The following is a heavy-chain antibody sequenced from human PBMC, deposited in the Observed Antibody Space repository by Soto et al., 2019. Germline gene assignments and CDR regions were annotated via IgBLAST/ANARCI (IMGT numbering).Heavy chain of an antibody. CDR3: ARGMAMVTFLAPYYYYGMDV. D-gene: IGHD5-18*01. CDR2: ISYDGSNK. CDR1: GFTFSSYA. V-gene: IGHV3-30-3*01. Sequence: GGSLRLSCAASGFTFSSYAMHWVRQAPGKGLEWVAVISYDGSNKYYADSVKGRFTISRDNSKNTLYLQMNSLRAEDTAVYYCARGMAMVTFLAPYYYYGMDVWGQGTTVTVSS. J-gene: IGHJ6*02.